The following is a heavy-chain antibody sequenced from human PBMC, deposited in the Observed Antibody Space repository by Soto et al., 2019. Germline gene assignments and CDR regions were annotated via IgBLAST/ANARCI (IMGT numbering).Heavy chain of an antibody. V-gene: IGHV1-24*01. CDR2: FDPEDGET. D-gene: IGHD2-21*01. J-gene: IGHJ5*02. CDR3: AAVALHTNWFDP. Sequence: ASVKVSCKVSGYTLTELSMHWVRQAPGKGLEWMRGFDPEDGETIYAQKFQGRVTMTEDTSTDTAYMELSSLRSEDTAVYYCAAVALHTNWFDPWGQGTLVTVSS. CDR1: GYTLTELS.